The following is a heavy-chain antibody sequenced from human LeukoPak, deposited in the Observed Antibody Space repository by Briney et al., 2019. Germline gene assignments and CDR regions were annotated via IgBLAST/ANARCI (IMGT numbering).Heavy chain of an antibody. Sequence: QPGRSLRLSCAATGFTFSSYCMHWIRQAPGKGLEWVAVIWYDGSNKYYADSVKGRFTISRDNSKNTLYLQMNSLRAEDTAVYYCARDHPEYGDAAFDYWGQGTLVTVSS. CDR3: ARDHPEYGDAAFDY. V-gene: IGHV3-33*01. CDR1: GFTFSSYC. CDR2: IWYDGSNK. D-gene: IGHD4-17*01. J-gene: IGHJ4*02.